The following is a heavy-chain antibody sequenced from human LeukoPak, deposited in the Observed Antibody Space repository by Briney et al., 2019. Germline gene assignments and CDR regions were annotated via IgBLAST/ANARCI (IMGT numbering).Heavy chain of an antibody. V-gene: IGHV3-23*01. CDR2: ISGSWGST. D-gene: IGHD2-2*01. CDR3: VKDRCDRTTCPEV. J-gene: IGHJ4*02. CDR1: GFTFSTYA. Sequence: HSGGSLRLSCTASGFTFSTYAMSWVRQAPGEGLEWVSGISGSWGSTYYTDSVKGRFTISRDNSKNTLHLQMSSLRAEDTALYYCVKDRCDRTTCPEVWGQGTLVTVSS.